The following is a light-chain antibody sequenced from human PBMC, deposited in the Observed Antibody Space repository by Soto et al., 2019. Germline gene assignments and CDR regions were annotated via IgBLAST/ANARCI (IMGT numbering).Light chain of an antibody. CDR2: GAS. Sequence: EIGVTQSPATLSLSPGERAALSCRASQSINSELAWYQQKPGQPPRLLIYGASTRATGVPARFTGSESGSGFTLTISGLQSEDFAVYYCQQGHNWPLTFGQGTRLEI. CDR3: QQGHNWPLT. J-gene: IGKJ2*01. CDR1: QSINSE. V-gene: IGKV3-15*01.